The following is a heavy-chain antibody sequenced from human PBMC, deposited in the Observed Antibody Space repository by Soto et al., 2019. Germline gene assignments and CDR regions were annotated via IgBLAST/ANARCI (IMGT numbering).Heavy chain of an antibody. CDR2: IWHDGSNK. Sequence: QVQVVESGGGVVQPGRSLRLSCAASGFTFSSYTMYWVRQAPGKGLEGVAVIWHDGSNKYYVDSVKGRFTISRDNSKNPLYLQMNSLRAEDTAVYYCAREDWNDGHYCGMGVWGQGTTVTVSS. D-gene: IGHD1-1*01. CDR3: AREDWNDGHYCGMGV. J-gene: IGHJ6*02. V-gene: IGHV3-33*01. CDR1: GFTFSSYT.